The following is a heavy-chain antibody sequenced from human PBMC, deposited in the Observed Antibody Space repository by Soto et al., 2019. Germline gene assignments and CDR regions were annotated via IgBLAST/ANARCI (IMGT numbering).Heavy chain of an antibody. CDR2: ISGSDGDI. D-gene: IGHD6-6*01. CDR3: VKRTPIISSKGFDY. V-gene: IGHV3-23*01. J-gene: IGHJ4*02. CDR1: GFTFSTYS. Sequence: EVQLLESGGGLVQPGGSLRLSCVASGFTFSTYSMNWVRQAPGKGLEWVSTISGSDGDIFYGDAVRGRFTISRDNSKNTLYLQMNSLRAEDTALYYCVKRTPIISSKGFDYWGQGTLVTVSS.